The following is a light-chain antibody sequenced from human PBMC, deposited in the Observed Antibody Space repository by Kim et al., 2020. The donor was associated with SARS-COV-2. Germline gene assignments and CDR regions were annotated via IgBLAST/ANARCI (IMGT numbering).Light chain of an antibody. CDR3: SSYTSDSTYV. CDR2: DVT. J-gene: IGLJ1*01. CDR1: SSDVGGFNY. Sequence: QSALTQPASVSGSPGQSITISCTGTSSDVGGFNYVSWYQQHPDKAPRLLIYDVTDRASGVSSRFSGSKSDNTASLTISGLQTEDEADYYCSSYTSDSTYVFGTGTKVTVL. V-gene: IGLV2-14*03.